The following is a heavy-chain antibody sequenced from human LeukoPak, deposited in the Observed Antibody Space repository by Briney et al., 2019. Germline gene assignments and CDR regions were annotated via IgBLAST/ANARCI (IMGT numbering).Heavy chain of an antibody. CDR3: AKAYDSSGYNYKPYYGLDV. D-gene: IGHD3-22*01. Sequence: PGGSLRLSCAASGFTFSTYGMHWVRQAPGKGLEWVAMISYDASDKYYADSVKGRFTISRDNSKNTLYLQMNSLRDEDTAVFYCAKAYDSSGYNYKPYYGLDVWGRGTTVTVSS. CDR2: ISYDASDK. V-gene: IGHV3-30*18. CDR1: GFTFSTYG. J-gene: IGHJ6*02.